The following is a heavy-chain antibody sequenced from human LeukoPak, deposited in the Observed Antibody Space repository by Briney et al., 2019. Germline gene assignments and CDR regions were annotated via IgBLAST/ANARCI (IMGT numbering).Heavy chain of an antibody. V-gene: IGHV3-30*02. J-gene: IGHJ4*02. CDR2: IRYDGSNK. CDR3: AKDFGYSSSSTALGIDY. D-gene: IGHD6-6*01. Sequence: GGSLRLSCAASGFPFSSYGMHWVRQAPGKGLEWVAFIRYDGSNKYYADSVKGRFTISRDNSKNTLYLQMNSLRAEDAAVYYCAKDFGYSSSSTALGIDYWGQGTLVTVSS. CDR1: GFPFSSYG.